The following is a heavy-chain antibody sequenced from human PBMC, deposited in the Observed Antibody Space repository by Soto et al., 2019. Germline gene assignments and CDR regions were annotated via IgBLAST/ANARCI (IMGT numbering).Heavy chain of an antibody. D-gene: IGHD3-9*01. J-gene: IGHJ6*02. V-gene: IGHV4-39*07. Sequence: SETLSLTCTVSGGFISSSSYYWGWIRQPPGKGLEWIGSIYYSGSTYYNPTLKSRLTMSVDTSKNQFSLKLNSVTAADTAVYYCAREKTPKSPHYFYYGMDVWGQGTTVSVSS. CDR2: IYYSGST. CDR1: GGFISSSSYY. CDR3: AREKTPKSPHYFYYGMDV.